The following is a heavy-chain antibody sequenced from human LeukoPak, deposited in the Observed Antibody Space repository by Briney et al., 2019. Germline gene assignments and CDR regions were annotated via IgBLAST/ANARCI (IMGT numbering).Heavy chain of an antibody. CDR2: ITGDGTRT. Sequence: PGGSLRLSCAASGFTFSSYSMNWVRQAPGKGLEWVASITGDGTRTYYTDSVKGRFTISRDNSKNTLYLQMNSLRADETAIYYCASRPRADMGPLDYWGQGTLVTVST. J-gene: IGHJ4*02. CDR3: ASRPRADMGPLDY. V-gene: IGHV3-23*01. CDR1: GFTFSSYS. D-gene: IGHD1-14*01.